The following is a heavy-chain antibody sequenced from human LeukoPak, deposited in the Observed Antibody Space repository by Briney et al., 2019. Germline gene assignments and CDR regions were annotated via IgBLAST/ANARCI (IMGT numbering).Heavy chain of an antibody. CDR2: IKQDGSEK. CDR3: ARRGGWDDSSASYHFDN. CDR1: GFTFISYW. Sequence: GGSLRLSCAASGFTFISYWMSWVRQTPGKGLEWVAKIKQDGSEKYYVDSVKGRFTISIDNAKKSLYVQMNSLRAEDTAVYYCARRGGWDDSSASYHFDNWGQGTLVTVSS. V-gene: IGHV3-7*01. D-gene: IGHD3-22*01. J-gene: IGHJ4*02.